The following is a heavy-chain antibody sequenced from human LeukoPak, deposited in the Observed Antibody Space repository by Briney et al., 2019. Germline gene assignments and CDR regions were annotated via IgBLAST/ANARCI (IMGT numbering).Heavy chain of an antibody. J-gene: IGHJ1*01. CDR2: INNEGTTI. D-gene: IGHD3-10*01. V-gene: IGHV3-74*01. CDR3: ARVSGLGMNEYYQH. Sequence: PGGSLRLSCAASGFTFNNYAMNWVRQAPGKGLEWVSRINNEGTTISYADSVKGRFTISRDNAKNTLYLQMNSLRAEDTAVYYCARVSGLGMNEYYQHWGQGTLVTVAS. CDR1: GFTFNNYA.